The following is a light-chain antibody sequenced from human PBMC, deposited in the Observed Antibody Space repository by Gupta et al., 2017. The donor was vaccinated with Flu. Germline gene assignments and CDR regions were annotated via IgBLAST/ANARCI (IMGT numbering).Light chain of an antibody. CDR2: DAS. J-gene: IGKJ5*01. V-gene: IGKV3-15*01. CDR3: QQFNNWPST. CDR1: QSVGVD. Sequence: EIVMTQSPVSLSVSPGEGVTLSCRASQSVGVDLAWYQQRPGQTPRPLIYDASFRATGVPGSFSAGGPGTEFTLTISDLQPEDFAIYYCQQFNNWPSTFGQGTRLDMK.